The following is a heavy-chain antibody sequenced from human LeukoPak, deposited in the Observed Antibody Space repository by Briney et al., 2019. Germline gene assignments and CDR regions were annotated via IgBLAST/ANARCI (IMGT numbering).Heavy chain of an antibody. CDR1: GGSISSSNW. CDR2: IYHSGST. J-gene: IGHJ6*03. D-gene: IGHD3-3*01. Sequence: SETLSLTCAVSGGSISSSNWWSWVRQPPGKGLEWIGEIYHSGSTNYNPSLKSRVTISVDKSKNQFSLKLSSVTAADTAVYYCARDAPFDYDFWSGYTSYYYYMDVWGKGTTVTVSS. V-gene: IGHV4-4*02. CDR3: ARDAPFDYDFWSGYTSYYYYMDV.